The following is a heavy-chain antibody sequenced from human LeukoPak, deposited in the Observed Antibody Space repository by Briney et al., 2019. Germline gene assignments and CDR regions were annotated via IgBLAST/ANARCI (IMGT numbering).Heavy chain of an antibody. CDR3: ARRGELLYYFDY. V-gene: IGHV3-21*01. CDR1: GFTFSSYS. Sequence: GGSLRLSCAASGFTFSSYSMNWARQAPGKGLEWVSSISSSSSYIYYADSVKGRFTISRDNAMNSLYLQMNSLRAEDTAVYYCARRGELLYYFDYWGQGTLVTVSS. D-gene: IGHD1-26*01. CDR2: ISSSSSYI. J-gene: IGHJ4*02.